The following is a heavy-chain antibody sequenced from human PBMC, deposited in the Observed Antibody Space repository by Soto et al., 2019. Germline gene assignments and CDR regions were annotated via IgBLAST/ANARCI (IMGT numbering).Heavy chain of an antibody. V-gene: IGHV4-31*03. J-gene: IGHJ6*02. D-gene: IGHD4-4*01. Sequence: SETLSLTCTVSGGSISSCGYYWSWIRQHPGKGLEWIGYIYYSGSTYYNPSLKSRVTISVDTSKNQFSLKLSSVTAADTAVYYCARAPEDNSNSPRYYYYGMDVWGQGTTVTVSS. CDR2: IYYSGST. CDR3: ARAPEDNSNSPRYYYYGMDV. CDR1: GGSISSCGYY.